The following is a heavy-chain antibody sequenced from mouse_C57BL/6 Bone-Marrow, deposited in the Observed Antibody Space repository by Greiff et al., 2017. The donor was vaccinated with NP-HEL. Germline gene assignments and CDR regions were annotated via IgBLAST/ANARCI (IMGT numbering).Heavy chain of an antibody. CDR2: IHPNSGST. CDR1: GYTFTSYW. J-gene: IGHJ4*01. V-gene: IGHV1-64*01. Sequence: QVQLQQPGAELVKPGASVKLSCKASGYTFTSYWMHWVKQRPGQGLEWIGMIHPNSGSTNYNEKFKSKATLTVDKSSSTAYMQLSSLTSEDSAVYYCARPNWDVRAMDYWGQGTSVTVSS. D-gene: IGHD4-1*02. CDR3: ARPNWDVRAMDY.